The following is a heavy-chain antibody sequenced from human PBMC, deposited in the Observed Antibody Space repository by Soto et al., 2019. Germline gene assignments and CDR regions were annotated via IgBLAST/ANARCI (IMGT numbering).Heavy chain of an antibody. D-gene: IGHD3-16*01. CDR3: AISLRLGESFDY. Sequence: QVQLVQSGAEVKKPGASVQVSCKPSGYTFTTYAIHWVRQAPGQSLEWVAWIHTGNGNTKYSPRFQGRVTITRDTSASTAYMELSSLRSEDTAVYYCAISLRLGESFDYWGQGTLVTVSS. V-gene: IGHV1-3*04. J-gene: IGHJ4*02. CDR2: IHTGNGNT. CDR1: GYTFTTYA.